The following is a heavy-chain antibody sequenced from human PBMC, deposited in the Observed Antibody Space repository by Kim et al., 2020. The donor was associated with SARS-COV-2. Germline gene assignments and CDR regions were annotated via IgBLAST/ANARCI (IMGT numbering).Heavy chain of an antibody. CDR3: ARVGYDYVWGSYRDYYYYYGMDV. Sequence: GGSLRLSCAASGFTFSDYYMSWIRQAPGKGLEWVSYISSSSSYTNYPDSVKGRFTISRDNAKNSLYLQMNILRAEDTAVYYCARVGYDYVWGSYRDYYYYYGMDVWGQGTTVTVSS. CDR1: GFTFSDYY. J-gene: IGHJ6*02. CDR2: ISSSSSYT. D-gene: IGHD3-16*02. V-gene: IGHV3-11*05.